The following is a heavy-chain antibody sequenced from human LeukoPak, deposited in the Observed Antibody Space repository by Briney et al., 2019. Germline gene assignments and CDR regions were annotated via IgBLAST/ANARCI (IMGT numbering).Heavy chain of an antibody. D-gene: IGHD2-2*01. CDR2: ITGSGDNT. V-gene: IGHV3-23*01. J-gene: IGHJ6*02. CDR1: GFTFSSYA. Sequence: PGGSLRLSCAASGFTFSSYAMSWVRQAPGKGLEWVSAITGSGDNTFHADSVKGRFTISRDNSKNTLFLQMNSLRADDTAVYYCARYCTTTSCRFYYGMDVWGQGTTVTVSS. CDR3: ARYCTTTSCRFYYGMDV.